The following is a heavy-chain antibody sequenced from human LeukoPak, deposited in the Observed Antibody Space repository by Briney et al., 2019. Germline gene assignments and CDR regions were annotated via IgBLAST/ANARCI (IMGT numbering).Heavy chain of an antibody. D-gene: IGHD2-2*01. V-gene: IGHV1-69*04. CDR2: IIPILGIA. CDR1: GGTFSSYA. CDR3: ARVGGVVPAAIAWFDP. J-gene: IGHJ5*02. Sequence: GASVKVSCRASGGTFSSYAISWVRQAPGQGLEWMGRIIPILGIANYAQKFQGRVTITADKSTGTAYMELSSLRSEDTAVYYCARVGGVVPAAIAWFDPWGQGTLVTVSS.